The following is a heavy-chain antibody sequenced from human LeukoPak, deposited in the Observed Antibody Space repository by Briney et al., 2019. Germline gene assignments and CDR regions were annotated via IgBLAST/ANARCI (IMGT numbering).Heavy chain of an antibody. J-gene: IGHJ6*02. V-gene: IGHV3-23*01. CDR3: ARDSSGGSYLDV. CDR2: VGSAANT. Sequence: GGSLRLSCAAYGFTFRTYDMSWVRQTPGKGLEWVSVVGSAANTYYADSVKGRFTISRDNSKNTVYLQMNSLRVEDTAVYYCARDSSGGSYLDVWGQGATVTASS. D-gene: IGHD1-26*01. CDR1: GFTFRTYD.